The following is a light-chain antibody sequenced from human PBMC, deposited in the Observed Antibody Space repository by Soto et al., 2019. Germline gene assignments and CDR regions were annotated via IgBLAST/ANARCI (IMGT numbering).Light chain of an antibody. Sequence: QSALTQPASVSGSPGQSITISCTGTSSDVGGYNYVSWYQQHPGKAPKLMIYDVSSRPSGVSNRFSGSKSGNTASLTISGLQAEDEADYFCSSYTSSTTDVFGTWTKLTVL. CDR3: SSYTSSTTDV. J-gene: IGLJ1*01. CDR2: DVS. V-gene: IGLV2-14*01. CDR1: SSDVGGYNY.